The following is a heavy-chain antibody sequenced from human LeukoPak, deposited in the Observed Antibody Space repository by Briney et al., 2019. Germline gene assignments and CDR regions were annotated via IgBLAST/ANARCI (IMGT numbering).Heavy chain of an antibody. CDR2: INPNSGGT. Sequence: ASVKVSCKASGYTFTGYYMHWVRQAPGQGLEWMGWINPNSGGTNYAQKFQGRVTMTRDTSISTAYMELSRLRSDDTAVYYCARATNYYYYYYMDVWGKGTTVTVSS. J-gene: IGHJ6*03. CDR3: ARATNYYYYYYMDV. CDR1: GYTFTGYY. V-gene: IGHV1-2*02.